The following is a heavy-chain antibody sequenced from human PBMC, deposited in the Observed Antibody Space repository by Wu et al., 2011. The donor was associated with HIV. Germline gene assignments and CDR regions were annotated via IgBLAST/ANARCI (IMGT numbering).Heavy chain of an antibody. CDR2: ISTYNGNT. CDR3: ARDESGTSSYYGMDV. CDR1: GYTYTTYG. V-gene: IGHV1-18*01. J-gene: IGHJ6*02. D-gene: IGHD1-26*01. Sequence: KASGYTYTTYGVSWVRQAPGQGLEWMGWISTYNGNTNYVQNLQGRVTLTTDTSTNTAYMELRSLRSDDTAVYYCARDESGTSSYYGMDVWGQGTTVTVSS.